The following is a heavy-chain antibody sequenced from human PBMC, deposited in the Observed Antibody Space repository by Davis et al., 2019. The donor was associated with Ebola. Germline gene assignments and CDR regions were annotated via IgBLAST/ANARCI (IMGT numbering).Heavy chain of an antibody. Sequence: PGGSLRLSCAASGFTFSDAWMSWVRQAPGKGPEYIGRIKSQADGGTVEYTAPVKGRFTISRDDSRNTVYLQTKSLKTDDTAVYYCSTFPVPYYGYLDDYWGQGTLVTVSS. J-gene: IGHJ4*02. CDR1: GFTFSDAW. D-gene: IGHD3-10*01. V-gene: IGHV3-15*01. CDR3: STFPVPYYGYLDDY. CDR2: IKSQADGGTV.